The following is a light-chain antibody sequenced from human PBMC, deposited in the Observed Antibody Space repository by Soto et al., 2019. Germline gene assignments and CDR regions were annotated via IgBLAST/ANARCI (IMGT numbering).Light chain of an antibody. J-gene: IGKJ1*01. CDR2: GAS. V-gene: IGKV3-20*01. CDR3: QQHGSSTWM. CDR1: QSVRSNY. Sequence: ELVLRQSPGTLSLSRGERATLSCRASQSVRSNYVAWYQQIPGQTPRLLIYGASSRATGIPDRFSGSGSGTDFTLTIRILEPEDFAVYYCQQHGSSTWMFGQRTKVDI.